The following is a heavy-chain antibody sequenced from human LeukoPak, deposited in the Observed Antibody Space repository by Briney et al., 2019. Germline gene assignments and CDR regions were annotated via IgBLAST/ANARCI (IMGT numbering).Heavy chain of an antibody. D-gene: IGHD6-6*01. J-gene: IGHJ4*02. Sequence: PGGSLRLSCAASGFTFSSYAMSWVRQAPGKGLEWVSAISGSGGSTYYADSVKGRFTISRDNSKNTLYPQMNSLRAEDTAVYYCARSPIRAAPRLTLDYWGQGTLVTVSS. CDR2: ISGSGGST. CDR3: ARSPIRAAPRLTLDY. CDR1: GFTFSSYA. V-gene: IGHV3-23*01.